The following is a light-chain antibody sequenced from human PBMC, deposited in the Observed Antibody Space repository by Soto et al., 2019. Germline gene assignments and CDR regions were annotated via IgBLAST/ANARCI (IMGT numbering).Light chain of an antibody. Sequence: DIQMTQSPSTLSASVGDRVTITCRASQSISSWLAWYQQKPGKAPKLLIYKASSLESGVPSRFSGSGSGTDFTLTISSLLPDDLATYYCQQYNSYSYTFGQGTKLEIK. CDR2: KAS. V-gene: IGKV1-5*03. J-gene: IGKJ2*01. CDR3: QQYNSYSYT. CDR1: QSISSW.